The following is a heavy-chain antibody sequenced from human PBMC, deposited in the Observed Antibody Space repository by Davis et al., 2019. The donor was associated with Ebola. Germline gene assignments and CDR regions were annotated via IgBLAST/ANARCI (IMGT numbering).Heavy chain of an antibody. V-gene: IGHV5-51*01. Sequence: GESLKISCKGSGYTFTTYRIGWVRQMPGKGLEWMAIIYPADSDTRYSPSFQGQVTISADKSISTAHLQWSSLKASDTAMYYCARQGVDDYYYYNGMDVWGQGTTVTVSS. D-gene: IGHD5-12*01. CDR3: ARQGVDDYYYYNGMDV. CDR2: IYPADSDT. CDR1: GYTFTTYR. J-gene: IGHJ6*02.